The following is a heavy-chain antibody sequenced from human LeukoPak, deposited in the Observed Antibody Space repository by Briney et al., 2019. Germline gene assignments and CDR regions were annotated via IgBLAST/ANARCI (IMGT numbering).Heavy chain of an antibody. CDR3: AKDRGVVVAAIPVDY. CDR2: ISSSAGST. J-gene: IGHJ4*02. D-gene: IGHD2-15*01. CDR1: GFTFSSYG. Sequence: PGGSLRLSCVASGFTFSSYGMTWVRQAPGKGPEWVSVISSSAGSTYYADSVKGRFTISRDNSKNTLYLQMNSLRAEDTAVYYCAKDRGVVVAAIPVDYWGQGTLVTVSS. V-gene: IGHV3-23*01.